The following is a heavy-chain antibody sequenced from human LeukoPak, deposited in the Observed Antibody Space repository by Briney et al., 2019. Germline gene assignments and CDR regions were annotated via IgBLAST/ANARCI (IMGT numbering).Heavy chain of an antibody. CDR1: GGSFSGYY. CDR2: INHSGST. V-gene: IGHV4-34*01. J-gene: IGHJ4*02. Sequence: SETLSLTCAVYGGSFSGYYWSWIRQPPGMGLEWIGEINHSGSTNYNPSLKSRVTISVDTSKNQFSLKLSSVTAADTAVYYCARGRPHSGSYIAWGQGTLVTVSS. CDR3: ARGRPHSGSYIA. D-gene: IGHD1-26*01.